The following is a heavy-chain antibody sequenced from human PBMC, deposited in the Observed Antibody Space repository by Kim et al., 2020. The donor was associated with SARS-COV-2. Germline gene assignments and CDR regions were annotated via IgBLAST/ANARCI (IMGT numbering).Heavy chain of an antibody. D-gene: IGHD3-10*01. Sequence: YAVSVKSRITIHPDTSKHQFSLQLNSVTPEDTAVYYCARDYYGSGSLGIWGQGTMVTVSS. V-gene: IGHV6-1*01. CDR3: ARDYYGSGSLGI. J-gene: IGHJ3*02.